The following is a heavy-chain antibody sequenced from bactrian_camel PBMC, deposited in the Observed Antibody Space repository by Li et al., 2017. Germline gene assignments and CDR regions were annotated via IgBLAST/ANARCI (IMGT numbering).Heavy chain of an antibody. Sequence: GYTSNTGCMGWFRQAPGKEREGVALIDSDGRTSYADSVKGRSTISTDDANNTLDLQIDSLQPEDTAMYYCAVLSPFNHCRGVVVGIWQQYASWARGPRSPSP. D-gene: IGHD6*01. CDR2: IDSDGRT. J-gene: IGHJ4*01. V-gene: IGHV3S57*01. CDR1: GYTSNTGC.